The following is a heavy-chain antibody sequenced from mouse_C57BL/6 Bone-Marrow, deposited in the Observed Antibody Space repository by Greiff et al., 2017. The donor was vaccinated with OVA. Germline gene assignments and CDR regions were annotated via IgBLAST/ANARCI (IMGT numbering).Heavy chain of an antibody. CDR1: GYTFTSYG. V-gene: IGHV1-81*01. D-gene: IGHD3-3*01. J-gene: IGHJ2*01. CDR3: ARRDMGYYFDY. CDR2: IYPGSGST. Sequence: ESGAELARPGASVKLSCKASGYTFTSYGISWVKQRTGQGLEWIGDIYPGSGSTNYNEKFKSKATLTVDTSSSTAYMQLSSLTSEDSAVYYCARRDMGYYFDYWGQGTTLTVSS.